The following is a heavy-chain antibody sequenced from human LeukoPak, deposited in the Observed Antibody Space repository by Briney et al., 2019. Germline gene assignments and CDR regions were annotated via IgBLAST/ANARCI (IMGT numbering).Heavy chain of an antibody. D-gene: IGHD6-19*01. CDR3: ARVVWGTVAGRGNWFDP. V-gene: IGHV4-61*02. Sequence: SETLSLTCTVSGYSISSGSYYWSWIRQPAGKGLEWIGRIYTSGSTNYNPSLKSRVTMPVDTSKNQFSLKLSSVTAADTAVYYCARVVWGTVAGRGNWFDPWGQGTPVTVSS. CDR2: IYTSGST. CDR1: GYSISSGSYY. J-gene: IGHJ5*02.